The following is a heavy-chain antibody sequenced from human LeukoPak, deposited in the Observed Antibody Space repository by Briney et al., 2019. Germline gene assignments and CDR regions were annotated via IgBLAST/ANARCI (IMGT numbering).Heavy chain of an antibody. CDR1: GGSISNYY. D-gene: IGHD6-19*01. V-gene: IGHV4-4*07. Sequence: SETLSLTCTVSGGSISNYYWNWIRQPAGKGLEWIGRVYTSGTTNYSPSLKSRITMSMDTSKNQFSLRLISVTAADTAVYYCARSTGWSSDLFDYWGQGTLVTVSS. CDR2: VYTSGTT. J-gene: IGHJ4*02. CDR3: ARSTGWSSDLFDY.